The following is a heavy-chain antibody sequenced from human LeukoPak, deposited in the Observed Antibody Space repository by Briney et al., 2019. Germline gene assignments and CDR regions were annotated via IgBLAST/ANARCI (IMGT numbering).Heavy chain of an antibody. Sequence: GGSLRLSCAASGFTVNSNYMSWVRQAPGKGLEWVSLICTGSSTYYADSVRGRFTISRDNSKNTLYLQMNSLTPEDTAIYYCARGFGKAAADVFGGYTMDVWGQGTTVTVSS. V-gene: IGHV3-66*02. CDR2: ICTGSST. CDR3: ARGFGKAAADVFGGYTMDV. CDR1: GFTVNSNY. J-gene: IGHJ6*02. D-gene: IGHD6-13*01.